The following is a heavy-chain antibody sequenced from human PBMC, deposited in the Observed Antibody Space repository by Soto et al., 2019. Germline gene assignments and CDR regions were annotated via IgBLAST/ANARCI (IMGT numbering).Heavy chain of an antibody. V-gene: IGHV3-30-3*01. CDR3: ARETYSSSWVEGWFHP. CDR1: GFXXXXXA. D-gene: IGHD6-13*01. Sequence: QVQLVESGGGVXXXGRXXXLSCAASGFXXXXXAMHXXXQAPGKGLEWVAVISYDGSNKYYADSVKGRFTISRDNSKNTLHLQMNSLRAEDTALYYFARETYSSSWVEGWFHPWGQGTLVTVSS. J-gene: IGHJ5*02. CDR2: ISYDGSNK.